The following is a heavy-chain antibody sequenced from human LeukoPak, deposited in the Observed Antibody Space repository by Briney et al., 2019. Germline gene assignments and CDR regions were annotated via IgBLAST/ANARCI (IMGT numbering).Heavy chain of an antibody. V-gene: IGHV4-61*01. CDR3: ARENDSSGLRY. J-gene: IGHJ4*02. CDR2: IYYSGST. CDR1: GGSVSSGSYY. D-gene: IGHD3-22*01. Sequence: PSDTLSLTCTVSGGSVSSGSYYWSWIRQPPGKGLEWIGYIYYSGSTNYNPSLKSRVTISVDTSKNQFSLKLSSVTAADTAVYYCARENDSSGLRYWGQGTLVTVSS.